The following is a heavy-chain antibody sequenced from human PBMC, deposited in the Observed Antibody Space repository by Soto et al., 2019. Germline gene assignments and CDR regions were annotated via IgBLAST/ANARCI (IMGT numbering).Heavy chain of an antibody. CDR2: IYYRGNT. CDR1: GDSIYSDNYY. Sequence: SETPSLTCSVSGDSIYSDNYYGGWIRQPPGKGLEWIGSIYYRGNTYYNPSLKTRVTISLDKSKSQFSLKLNSVTAADSAVYFCARLEGLATISYYFDYWGQGTLVTVSS. V-gene: IGHV4-39*01. CDR3: ARLEGLATISYYFDY. J-gene: IGHJ4*02. D-gene: IGHD3-9*01.